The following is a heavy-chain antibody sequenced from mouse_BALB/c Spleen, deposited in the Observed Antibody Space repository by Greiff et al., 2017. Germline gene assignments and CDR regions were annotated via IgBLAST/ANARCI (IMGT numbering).Heavy chain of an antibody. CDR2: INPGSGGT. D-gene: IGHD2-4*01. J-gene: IGHJ4*01. Sequence: QVQLQQSGAELVRPGTSVKVSCKASGYAFTNYLIEWVKQRPGQGLEWIGVINPGSGGTNYNEKFKGKATLTADKSSSTAYMQLSSLTSDDSAVYFCARDYEYAMDYWGQGTSVTVSS. V-gene: IGHV1-54*01. CDR3: ARDYEYAMDY. CDR1: GYAFTNYL.